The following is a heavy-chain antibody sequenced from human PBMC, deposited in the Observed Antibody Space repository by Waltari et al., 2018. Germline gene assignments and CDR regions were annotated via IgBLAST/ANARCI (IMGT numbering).Heavy chain of an antibody. J-gene: IGHJ3*02. Sequence: EVQLVESGGGLVQPGGSLRLSCAASGFSFSRYWRSWVRQAPGKGLEWVANIKQDGSEKYYVDSVKGRFTISRDNAKNSLYLQMNSLRAEDTAVYYCAAAWAFDIWGQGTMVTVSS. CDR2: IKQDGSEK. CDR1: GFSFSRYW. CDR3: AAAWAFDI. D-gene: IGHD2-15*01. V-gene: IGHV3-7*01.